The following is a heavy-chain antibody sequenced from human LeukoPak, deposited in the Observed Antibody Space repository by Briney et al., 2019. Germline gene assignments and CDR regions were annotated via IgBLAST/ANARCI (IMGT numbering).Heavy chain of an antibody. Sequence: ASVKVSCKASGYTXTGYYMHGVRQAPGQGLEWMGWINPNSGGTNYAQKFQGRVTMTRDTSISTAYMELSRLRSDDTAVYYCVRWDTAMVISSSFFDYWGQGTLVTVSS. CDR3: VRWDTAMVISSSFFDY. CDR2: INPNSGGT. D-gene: IGHD5-18*01. CDR1: GYTXTGYY. V-gene: IGHV1-2*02. J-gene: IGHJ4*02.